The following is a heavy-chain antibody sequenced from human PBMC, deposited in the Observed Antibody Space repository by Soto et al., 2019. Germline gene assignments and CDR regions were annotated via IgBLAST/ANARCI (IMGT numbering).Heavy chain of an antibody. CDR2: INFSGTT. J-gene: IGHJ6*02. CDR3: AQLALPPYYYAMDV. CDR1: GGSISSSTYS. D-gene: IGHD3-3*02. V-gene: IGHV4-39*01. Sequence: QLQLQESGPGVVKPSETLSLTCTVSGGSISSSTYSWGWIRQSSGKGLEWIASINFSGTTYHNPSLKSRVSTSADTSNKQLSLKLSSVTAADTAVYYCAQLALPPYYYAMDVWGQGTTVTVS.